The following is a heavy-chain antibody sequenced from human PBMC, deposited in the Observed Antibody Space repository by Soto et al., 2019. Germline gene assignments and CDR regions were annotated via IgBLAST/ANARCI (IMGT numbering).Heavy chain of an antibody. V-gene: IGHV3-7*01. Sequence: GGSVRLSSSASRVTFSSYAMIWLRPAPGKGLEWVANIKQDGSEQYYVDSVKVRFSISRDNAKNSLYLQMNSLRAEDTAVYYCARVVRFLEWLQSDACDIWGQGTTVTVSS. CDR3: ARVVRFLEWLQSDACDI. CDR2: IKQDGSEQ. CDR1: RVTFSSYA. D-gene: IGHD3-3*01. J-gene: IGHJ3*02.